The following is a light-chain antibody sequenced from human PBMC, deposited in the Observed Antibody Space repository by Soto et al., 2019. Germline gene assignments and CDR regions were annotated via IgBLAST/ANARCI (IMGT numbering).Light chain of an antibody. J-gene: IGKJ3*01. CDR1: QIVGSRF. CDR2: HAS. CDR3: QQYSGSPFT. Sequence: EIVLTQSPGTLSLSPGERATLSCRASQIVGSRFLAWYQQKPGQAPRLLIYHASTRATGIPDRFSGSGSGTDFTLTISRLEPEDFAVYYCQQYSGSPFTLDPGTKVDIK. V-gene: IGKV3-20*01.